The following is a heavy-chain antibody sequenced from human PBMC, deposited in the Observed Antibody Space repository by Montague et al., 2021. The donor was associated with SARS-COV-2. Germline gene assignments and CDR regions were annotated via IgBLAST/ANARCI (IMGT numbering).Heavy chain of an antibody. CDR1: GGSISRYY. V-gene: IGHV4-59*01. CDR2: IYYSGST. D-gene: IGHD3-9*01. Sequence: SETLSLTCTVSGGSISRYYWNWIRQPPGKGLEWIAFIYYSGSTNYNPSLKRQVPISVDTSKNQFSLKLSSVTAAATAVSYCARSRENYNILTGYPYYFDYWGQGTLVTVSS. J-gene: IGHJ4*02. CDR3: ARSRENYNILTGYPYYFDY.